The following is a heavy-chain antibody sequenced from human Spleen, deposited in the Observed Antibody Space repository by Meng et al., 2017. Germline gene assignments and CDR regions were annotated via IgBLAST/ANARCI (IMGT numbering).Heavy chain of an antibody. D-gene: IGHD6-13*01. CDR1: GYTFTGYY. CDR3: ARDGIATAGS. Sequence: QVPLVQSGAEVKIPGASGKVSFKAVGYTFTGYYMHWVRQAPGQGLEWMGRINPYRGATNYAQKFQGRVTMTRATSISTAYMELSSLRSDDAAVYYCARDGIATAGSWGPGTLVTVSS. J-gene: IGHJ4*02. CDR2: INPYRGAT. V-gene: IGHV1-2*06.